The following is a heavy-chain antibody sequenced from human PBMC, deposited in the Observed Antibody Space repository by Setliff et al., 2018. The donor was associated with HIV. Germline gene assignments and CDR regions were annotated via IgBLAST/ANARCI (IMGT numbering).Heavy chain of an antibody. Sequence: GGSLRLSCAASGFTVSSIYMTWVRQAPGEWLEWVSVINGGNTTYYADSVKGRFTLSRDKFRNTLYLQMNSLRPEDTAVYYCARVQQQLLQEDDYFDYWGQGTLVTVSS. J-gene: IGHJ4*02. CDR2: INGGNTT. V-gene: IGHV3-66*02. CDR1: GFTVSSIY. D-gene: IGHD6-13*01. CDR3: ARVQQQLLQEDDYFDY.